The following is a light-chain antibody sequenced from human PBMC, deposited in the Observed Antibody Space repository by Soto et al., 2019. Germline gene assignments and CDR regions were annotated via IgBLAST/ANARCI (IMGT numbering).Light chain of an antibody. CDR2: EVI. Sequence: QSVLTQPPSASGSPGQSVTISCTGTGSDVGGYGYVSWYQLHPGGAPKLIIYEVIRRPSGVPDRFSGSKSGNTASLTVSGLQADDEADYFCSSYAGTTNLVFGGGTKVTVL. J-gene: IGLJ3*02. CDR1: GSDVGGYGY. V-gene: IGLV2-8*01. CDR3: SSYAGTTNLV.